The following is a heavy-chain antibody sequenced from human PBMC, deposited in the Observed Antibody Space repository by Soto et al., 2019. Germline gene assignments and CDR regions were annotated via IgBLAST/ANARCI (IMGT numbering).Heavy chain of an antibody. Sequence: QEQLLQSGAEVRKPGSSVKVSCKASGGTFNNYAVSWVRQAPGQGLEWMGGIIPMFETVNYAQRFQGRLTIAAYESTSTAYMELTSLTSADTAIYFCARGLRTGNYGMDVWGQGTTVTVSS. J-gene: IGHJ6*02. CDR1: GGTFNNYA. CDR2: IIPMFETV. D-gene: IGHD2-15*01. CDR3: ARGLRTGNYGMDV. V-gene: IGHV1-69*01.